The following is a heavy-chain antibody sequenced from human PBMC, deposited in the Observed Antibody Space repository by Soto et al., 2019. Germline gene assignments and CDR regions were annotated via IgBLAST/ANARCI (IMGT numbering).Heavy chain of an antibody. D-gene: IGHD6-19*01. CDR2: IIPIFGTA. V-gene: IGHV1-69*13. CDR3: ARVIAVAGTSWFDP. J-gene: IGHJ5*01. Sequence: VASVKVSCKASGGTFSSYAISWVRQAPGQGLEWMGGIIPIFGTANYAQKFQGRVTITADESTSTACMELSSLRSEDTAVYYCARVIAVAGTSWFDPWGQGTLVTVSS. CDR1: GGTFSSYA.